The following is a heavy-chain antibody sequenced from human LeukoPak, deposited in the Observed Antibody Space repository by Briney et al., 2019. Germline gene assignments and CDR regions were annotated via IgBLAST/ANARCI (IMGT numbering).Heavy chain of an antibody. CDR2: LWYDGSNE. V-gene: IGHV3-33*06. J-gene: IGHJ6*03. CDR3: AKGMTTGPRSVYHYMDV. Sequence: GGSLRLSCVASGFTFRSYGMHWVRQAPGKGLEWLSLLWYDGSNEYYADSVKGRFTISRDNSKHTLYLQMNSLRAEDTAVYYCAKGMTTGPRSVYHYMDVWGKGTTVTVSS. CDR1: GFTFRSYG. D-gene: IGHD4-17*01.